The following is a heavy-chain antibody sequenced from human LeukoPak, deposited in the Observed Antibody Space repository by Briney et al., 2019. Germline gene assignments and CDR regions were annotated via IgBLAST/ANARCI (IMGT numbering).Heavy chain of an antibody. D-gene: IGHD5-12*01. J-gene: IGHJ4*02. V-gene: IGHV4-39*01. CDR2: IYYSGST. CDR1: GGSISSSSYY. Sequence: PSETLSLTCTVSGGSISSSSYYWGWIRQPPGKGLEWIGSIYYSGSTYYNPSLKSRVTISVDTSKNQFSLKLSSVTAADTAVYYCARHPQGVATTSDYWGQGTLVTVSS. CDR3: ARHPQGVATTSDY.